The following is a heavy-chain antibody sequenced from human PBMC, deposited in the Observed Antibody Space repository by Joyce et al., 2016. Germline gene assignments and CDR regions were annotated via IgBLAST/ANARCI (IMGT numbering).Heavy chain of an antibody. V-gene: IGHV3-30*18. D-gene: IGHD6-25*01. CDR2: ISYDGIYK. Sequence: QVQLVESGGGVVQPGRSLRRSCAASGLTLSNYGVHWGRQAPGKGLAGVAVISYDGIYKYYADSVKGRFTISRDNSKNTVFLEMNSLRTEDTAVYYCAKILTATYSSGWFLDYWGQGTLVTVSS. CDR3: AKILTATYSSGWFLDY. J-gene: IGHJ4*02. CDR1: GLTLSNYG.